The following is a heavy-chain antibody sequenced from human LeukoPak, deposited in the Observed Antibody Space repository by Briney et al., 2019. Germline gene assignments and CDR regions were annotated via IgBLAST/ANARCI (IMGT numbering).Heavy chain of an antibody. CDR3: ARLYDILSGYDAFEI. J-gene: IGHJ3*02. CDR1: GGSISTYY. D-gene: IGHD3-9*01. CDR2: VYYSGST. Sequence: SETLSLTCTVSGGSISTYYWSWIRQPPGKGLEWIGYVYYSGSTSYNPSLKSRVSISVDTSKNQFSLKLSSVTAADTAVYYCARLYDILSGYDAFEIWGQGTMVTVSS. V-gene: IGHV4-59*08.